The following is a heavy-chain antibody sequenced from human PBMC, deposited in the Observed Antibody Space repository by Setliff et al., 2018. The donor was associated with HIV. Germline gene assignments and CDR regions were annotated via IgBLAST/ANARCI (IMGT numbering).Heavy chain of an antibody. J-gene: IGHJ6*03. Sequence: SETLSLTCTVSGGSISSGSYYWSWIRQPAGKGLQWIGRIYTSGSTNYNPSLKSRVTISVDTSKNQFSLKLNSVTAADTAVYYCARVGASGVPSTRDYYYYMDVWGKGTTVTVSS. D-gene: IGHD2-2*01. CDR2: IYTSGST. CDR3: ARVGASGVPSTRDYYYYMDV. V-gene: IGHV4-61*02. CDR1: GGSISSGSYY.